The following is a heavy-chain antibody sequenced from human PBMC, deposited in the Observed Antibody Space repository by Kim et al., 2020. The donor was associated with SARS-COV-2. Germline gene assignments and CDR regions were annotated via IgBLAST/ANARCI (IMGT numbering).Heavy chain of an antibody. CDR1: GITFSKYW. CDR3: IRESYYYDGDGHYG. J-gene: IGHJ4*02. CDR2: INVDGDNI. Sequence: GGSLRLSCAASGITFSKYWMHWVRQAPGKGLVWVSRINVDGDNIDYADSVKGRFTISRDNANNILYLQMNSLRVEDTAIYYCIRESYYYDGDGHYGWGQGTLVTVSS. D-gene: IGHD2-21*01. V-gene: IGHV3-74*01.